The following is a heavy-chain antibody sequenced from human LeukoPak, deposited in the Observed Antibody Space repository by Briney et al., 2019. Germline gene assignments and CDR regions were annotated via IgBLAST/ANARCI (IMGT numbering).Heavy chain of an antibody. CDR2: IYYTGST. Sequence: SETLTLTCNVSGDSISSSSYYWGWIRQPPGKGLEWIGSIYYTGSTYYKPSLKSRVTMSVDTSKNQFSLNLSSVTAADTAVYYCARISYSYGKETLREYNWFDPWGQGTLVTVSS. CDR1: GDSISSSSYY. CDR3: ARISYSYGKETLREYNWFDP. D-gene: IGHD5-18*01. J-gene: IGHJ5*02. V-gene: IGHV4-39*07.